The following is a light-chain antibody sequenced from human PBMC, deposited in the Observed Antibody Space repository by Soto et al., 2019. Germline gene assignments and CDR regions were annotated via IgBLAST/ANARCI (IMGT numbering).Light chain of an antibody. Sequence: DILLTQSPSTVSVSVGERATITCRASQGVSSWLAWYQQKPGKAPNLLIYDASSRPSGVPSRFSGSGSGTDFTLTISSLQPEDFAAYYCQQASNFPLTFGGGTKVEIK. J-gene: IGKJ4*01. V-gene: IGKV1-12*01. CDR1: QGVSSW. CDR2: DAS. CDR3: QQASNFPLT.